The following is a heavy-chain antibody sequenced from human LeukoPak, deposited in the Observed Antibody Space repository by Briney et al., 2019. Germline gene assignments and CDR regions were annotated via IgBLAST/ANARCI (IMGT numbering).Heavy chain of an antibody. CDR1: GFTFSSYW. V-gene: IGHV3-74*01. CDR3: TRVVSVASYYFDY. Sequence: PGGSLRLSCAASGFTFSSYWMHWVRQAPGKGLVWISRINSDGSGTSYADSVKGRFTISRDNAKNSLYLQMNSLRAEDTAVYYCTRVVSVASYYFDYWGQGTLVTVSS. J-gene: IGHJ4*02. D-gene: IGHD6-19*01. CDR2: INSDGSGT.